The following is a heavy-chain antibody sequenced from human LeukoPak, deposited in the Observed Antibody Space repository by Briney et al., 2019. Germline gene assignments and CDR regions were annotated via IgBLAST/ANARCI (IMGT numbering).Heavy chain of an antibody. V-gene: IGHV1-2*02. D-gene: IGHD2-15*01. Sequence: ASVKVSCKASGYTFTGYYMHWVRQAPGQGLEWMGWINPNSGGTNYAQKLQGRVTMTTDTSTSTAYMELRSLRSDDTAVYYCARWVGRYCSGGSCYFTDNWFDPWGQGTLVTVSS. CDR1: GYTFTGYY. CDR3: ARWVGRYCSGGSCYFTDNWFDP. J-gene: IGHJ5*02. CDR2: INPNSGGT.